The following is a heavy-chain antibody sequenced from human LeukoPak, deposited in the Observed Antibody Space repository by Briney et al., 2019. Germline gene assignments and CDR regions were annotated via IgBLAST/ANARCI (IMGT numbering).Heavy chain of an antibody. Sequence: GGSLRLSCAASGFTFSSYSMNWVRQAPGKGLEWVSYISSSSSTIYYADSVKGRFTISRDNAKNSLYLQMNSLRAEDTAVYYCARDTGVGLTQGYFDYWGQGTLVTVS. V-gene: IGHV3-48*01. CDR3: ARDTGVGLTQGYFDY. D-gene: IGHD1-26*01. CDR1: GFTFSSYS. CDR2: ISSSSSTI. J-gene: IGHJ4*02.